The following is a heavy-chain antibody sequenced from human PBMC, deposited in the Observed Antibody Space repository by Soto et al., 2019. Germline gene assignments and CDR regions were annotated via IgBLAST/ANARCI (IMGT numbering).Heavy chain of an antibody. CDR2: VFYTGFT. D-gene: IGHD1-20*01. J-gene: IGHJ4*02. V-gene: IGHV4-39*01. CDR3: ATSQKGYNWNYFDH. Sequence: SETLSLTCAVSGGSISGSYYYWAWLRQSPGKGPEWIGSVFYTGFTSYNPSLESRVSVSVDTSKGQFSLKLSAVTAADTAVYYCATSQKGYNWNYFDHWGQGALVTVSS. CDR1: GGSISGSYYY.